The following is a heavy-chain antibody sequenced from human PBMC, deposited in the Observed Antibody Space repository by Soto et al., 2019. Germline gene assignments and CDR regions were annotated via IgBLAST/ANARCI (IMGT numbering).Heavy chain of an antibody. CDR3: VRYCSSTLCNGVATRTFDY. CDR1: RFTFSTYE. Sequence: GGSLRLSCAASRFTFSTYEMHWVRQAPGKGLEWVSCISSSGSSVYYADSVKGRFTVSRDNSRNSLYLQMNSLRDEDTALYYCVRYCSSTLCNGVATRTFDYWGQGALVTVSS. CDR2: ISSSGSSV. V-gene: IGHV3-48*03. J-gene: IGHJ4*02. D-gene: IGHD5-12*01.